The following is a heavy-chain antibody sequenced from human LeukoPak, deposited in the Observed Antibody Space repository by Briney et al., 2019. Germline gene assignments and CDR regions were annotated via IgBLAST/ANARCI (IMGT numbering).Heavy chain of an antibody. V-gene: IGHV3-23*01. J-gene: IGHJ3*02. CDR2: ISGSGDIT. Sequence: PGGSLRLSCAASGFTFTSYAMSWVRRAPEKGLEWVSVISGSGDITYYADSVKGRFTISRDNSKNMLYLQMNSLRVEDTAVYYCAKHESLSTYSAFDIWGQGTTVTVSS. CDR1: GFTFTSYA. CDR3: AKHESLSTYSAFDI. D-gene: IGHD2-15*01.